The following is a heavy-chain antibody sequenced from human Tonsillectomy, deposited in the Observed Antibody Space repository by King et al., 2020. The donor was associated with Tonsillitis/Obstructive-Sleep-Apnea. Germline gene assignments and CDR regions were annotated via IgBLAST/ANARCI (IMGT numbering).Heavy chain of an antibody. CDR2: INWNSGII. J-gene: IGHJ4*02. CDR3: AKAGTLVGGFDY. V-gene: IGHV3-9*01. D-gene: IGHD2-8*02. CDR1: GFTFDDYA. Sequence: VQLVESGGALVQPGRSLTLSCAASGFTFDDYAMHWVRQAPGKGLEWVSGINWNSGIIAYADSVKGRFTTSRDNAKNSLYLQMNSLNAEDTALYYCAKAGTLVGGFDYWGQGTLVTVSS.